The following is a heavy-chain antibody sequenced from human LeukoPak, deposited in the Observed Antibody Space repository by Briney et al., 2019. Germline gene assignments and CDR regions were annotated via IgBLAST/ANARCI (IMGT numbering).Heavy chain of an antibody. J-gene: IGHJ6*03. CDR2: ISGSGDNT. Sequence: PGGSLRLSCEASGFIFTDYAMHWVRQAPGKGLEWVSGISGSGDNTNYADSVKGRFTISRDNSKNTLSLQMSSLRVEDTAVYYCARDRSCTGGSCYMDVWGRGTTVTVSS. CDR1: GFIFTDYA. CDR3: ARDRSCTGGSCYMDV. D-gene: IGHD2-15*01. V-gene: IGHV3-23*01.